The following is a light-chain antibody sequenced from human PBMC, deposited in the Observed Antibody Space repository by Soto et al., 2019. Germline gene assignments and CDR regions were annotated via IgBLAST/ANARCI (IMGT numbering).Light chain of an antibody. CDR2: TAS. J-gene: IGKJ5*01. Sequence: EIVMTQSPATLSVSPGERATLSCRASQSVASNLAWYQQKPGQAPRLLIYTASTRATTIPARFSGSGSGTEFTLTISSLQSEDFAIYYCQQYNNWRPGITFGQGTRLEIK. CDR1: QSVASN. CDR3: QQYNNWRPGIT. V-gene: IGKV3-15*01.